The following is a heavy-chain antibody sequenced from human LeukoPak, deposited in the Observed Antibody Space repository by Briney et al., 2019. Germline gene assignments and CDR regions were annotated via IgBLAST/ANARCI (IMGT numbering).Heavy chain of an antibody. J-gene: IGHJ4*02. V-gene: IGHV3-23*01. CDR2: ISGSGGST. CDR3: AKAIAVAGTSLDY. D-gene: IGHD6-19*01. CDR1: GFTFSRYA. Sequence: GGSLRLSCAASGFTFSRYAMSRVRQAPGQGLEWVSAISGSGGSTYYAASVKGRFTISRDNSKNRMYLQMNSLRAEDTAVYYCAKAIAVAGTSLDYWGQGTLVTVSS.